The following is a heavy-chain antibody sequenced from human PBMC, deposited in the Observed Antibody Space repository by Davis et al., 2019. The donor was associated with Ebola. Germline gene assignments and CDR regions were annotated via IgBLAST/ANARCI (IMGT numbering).Heavy chain of an antibody. V-gene: IGHV3-74*01. J-gene: IGHJ2*01. CDR2: INSDGSTT. D-gene: IGHD2-2*02. CDR3: TRGLYWDWFFDL. CDR1: GFTFSSYW. Sequence: GESLKISCAASGFTFSSYWMHWVRQVPGKGLVWVSRINSDGSTTTYADSVEGRFTISRDNANNTLYLQMNSLRAEDTAVYYCTRGLYWDWFFDLWGRGTLVTVSS.